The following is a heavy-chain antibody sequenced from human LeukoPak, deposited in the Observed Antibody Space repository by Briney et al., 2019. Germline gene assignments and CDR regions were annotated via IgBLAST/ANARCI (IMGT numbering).Heavy chain of an antibody. CDR2: ISGSGGST. CDR1: GLTSSNYA. CDR3: AKDLDSGSWSPGLIDY. Sequence: PGGSLRLSCGASGLTSSNYAMSWVRQAPGKGLEWVSAISGSGGSTYYADSVKGRFTISRDNSKNTLYLQMNSLRAEDTAVYYCAKDLDSGSWSPGLIDYWGQGTLVTVSS. J-gene: IGHJ4*02. D-gene: IGHD6-13*01. V-gene: IGHV3-23*01.